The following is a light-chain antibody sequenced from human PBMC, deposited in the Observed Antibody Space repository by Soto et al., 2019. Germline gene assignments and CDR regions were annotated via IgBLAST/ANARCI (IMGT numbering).Light chain of an antibody. V-gene: IGKV3-20*01. CDR2: GIS. CDR3: QQYVTSSPRT. J-gene: IGKJ1*01. CDR1: HTISSSY. Sequence: EIVLTQSPGTLSLSPGERATLSCRASHTISSSYFAWYQQKPGQAPRLLLYGISRRATGIPDRFSGRGSETDFTLTITRLEPEDFAVYYCQQYVTSSPRTLGQGTKVEIK.